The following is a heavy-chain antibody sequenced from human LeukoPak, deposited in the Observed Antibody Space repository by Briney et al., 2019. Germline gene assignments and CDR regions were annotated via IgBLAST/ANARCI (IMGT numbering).Heavy chain of an antibody. V-gene: IGHV3-48*03. J-gene: IGHJ6*03. CDR1: GFTFSSYE. CDR3: ALVPAARGPHHYMDV. Sequence: GGSLRLSCAASGFTFSSYEMNWVRQAPGKGLEWVSYISSSGSTIYYADSVKGRFTISRDNAKNSLYLQMNSLRAEDTAVYYCALVPAARGPHHYMDVWGKGTTVTVSS. CDR2: ISSSGSTI. D-gene: IGHD2-2*01.